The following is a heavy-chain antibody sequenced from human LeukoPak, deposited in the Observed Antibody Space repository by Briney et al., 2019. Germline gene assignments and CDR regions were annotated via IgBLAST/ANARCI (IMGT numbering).Heavy chain of an antibody. Sequence: SETLSLTCTVSGYSINFGYYWGWVRQPPGKGLEWIGSMYHSGTTYYNPSLKSRVTISADKSKNQVSLKLTSVTAADTAVYYCARLSVIVGAALEYYYYYMDVWGQGTTVTVSS. V-gene: IGHV4-38-2*02. J-gene: IGHJ6*03. CDR1: GYSINFGYY. CDR3: ARLSVIVGAALEYYYYYMDV. CDR2: MYHSGTT. D-gene: IGHD1-26*01.